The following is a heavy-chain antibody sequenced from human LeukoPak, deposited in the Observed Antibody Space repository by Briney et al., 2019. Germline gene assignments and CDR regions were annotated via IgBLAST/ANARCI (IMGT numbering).Heavy chain of an antibody. D-gene: IGHD2-2*02. CDR2: IYTSGST. CDR3: ARDRRDCSSTSCYTPGYFDY. V-gene: IGHV4-4*07. Sequence: SETLSLTCTVSGGSISSYYWSWIRQPAGKGLEWIGRIYTSGSTNYNPSLKSRVTMSVDTSKNQFSLKLSSVTAADTAVYYCARDRRDCSSTSCYTPGYFDYWGRGTLVTVSS. J-gene: IGHJ4*02. CDR1: GGSISSYY.